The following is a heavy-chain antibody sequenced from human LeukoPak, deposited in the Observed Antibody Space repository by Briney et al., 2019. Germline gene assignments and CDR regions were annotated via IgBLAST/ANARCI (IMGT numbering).Heavy chain of an antibody. CDR3: ARHTDPYYYGSGSYYPYFDY. CDR1: GSISTSYW. CDR2: IYPGGSNT. V-gene: IGHV5-51*01. Sequence: GASRHISCEGAGSISTSYWIGCVRRLPAKGLEWMGIIYPGGSNTYYNPSFKSQVTISADKSISTAYLPWSSLKASDTAMYYCARHTDPYYYGSGSYYPYFDYWGQGTLVTVSS. J-gene: IGHJ4*02. D-gene: IGHD3-10*01.